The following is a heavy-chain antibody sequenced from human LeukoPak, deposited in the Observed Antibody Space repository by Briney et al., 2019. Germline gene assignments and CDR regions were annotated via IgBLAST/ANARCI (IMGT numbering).Heavy chain of an antibody. J-gene: IGHJ4*02. D-gene: IGHD3-3*01. CDR2: ISSSSSYI. CDR3: ARTSRYYDFWSGYPDCSYYFDY. Sequence: GGSLRLSCAASGFTFSSYSMNWVRQAPGKGLEWVSSISSSSSYIYYADSVKGRFTISRDNAKNSLYLQMNSLRAEDTAVYYCARTSRYYDFWSGYPDCSYYFDYWGQGTLVTVSS. CDR1: GFTFSSYS. V-gene: IGHV3-21*01.